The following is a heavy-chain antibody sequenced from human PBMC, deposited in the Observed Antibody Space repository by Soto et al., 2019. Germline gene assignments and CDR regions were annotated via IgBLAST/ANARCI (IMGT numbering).Heavy chain of an antibody. V-gene: IGHV1-69*13. D-gene: IGHD1-7*01. CDR2: IIPIFGKA. CDR1: GGTFRNYA. J-gene: IGHJ4*02. Sequence: SVKVSCKASGGTFRNYAFSWVRQAPGQGLEWMGGIIPIFGKASYEQRFQGRLTITADESTSTAYMELNSLRSEDTAVYFCARDLYINWYYPLDSWGQGTLVTVSS. CDR3: ARDLYINWYYPLDS.